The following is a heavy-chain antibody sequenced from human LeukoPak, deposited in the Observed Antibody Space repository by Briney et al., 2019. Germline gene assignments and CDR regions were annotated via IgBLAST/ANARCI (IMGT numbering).Heavy chain of an antibody. J-gene: IGHJ4*02. D-gene: IGHD3-10*01. Sequence: GGSLRLSCAASGFTSSSYEMSWVRQAPGKGLEWVSYISSSGSTIYYAHPVKRRFTISRDNAKNSLYLQINSLRAEDTAVYYCARVSTPRYGSGSYPDYWGQGTLVTVSS. CDR2: ISSSGSTI. CDR3: ARVSTPRYGSGSYPDY. CDR1: GFTSSSYE. V-gene: IGHV3-48*03.